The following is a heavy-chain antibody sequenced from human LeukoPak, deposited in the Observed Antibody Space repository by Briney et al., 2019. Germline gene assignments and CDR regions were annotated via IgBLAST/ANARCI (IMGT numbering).Heavy chain of an antibody. D-gene: IGHD6-19*01. Sequence: ASVKVSCKASGYTFTGYYMHWVRQAPGQGLEWMGWINPNSGGTNYAQKFQGRVTMTRDTSISTAYMELSRLRSDDTAVYYCARDRGIAVAGDGGYWFDPWGQGTLVTVSS. CDR1: GYTFTGYY. CDR2: INPNSGGT. J-gene: IGHJ5*02. V-gene: IGHV1-2*02. CDR3: ARDRGIAVAGDGGYWFDP.